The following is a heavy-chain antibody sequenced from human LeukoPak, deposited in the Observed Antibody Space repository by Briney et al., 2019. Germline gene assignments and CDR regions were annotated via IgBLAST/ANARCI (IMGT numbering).Heavy chain of an antibody. V-gene: IGHV4-39*01. CDR1: GGSISSSSYY. CDR2: IYYSGST. CDR3: ARRGSGIEFDY. J-gene: IGHJ4*02. Sequence: PSETLSLTCTVSGGSISSSSYYWGWIRQPPGKGLEWIGSIYYSGSTYYNPSLKSRVTISVDTSKNQFSLRLSSVTAAHTAVYYCARRGSGIEFDYWGQGTLVTVSS. D-gene: IGHD3-10*01.